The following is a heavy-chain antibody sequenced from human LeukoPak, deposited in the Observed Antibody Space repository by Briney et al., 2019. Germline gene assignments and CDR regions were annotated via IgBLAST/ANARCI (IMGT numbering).Heavy chain of an antibody. CDR1: GFTVSSNY. V-gene: IGHV3-53*01. J-gene: IGHJ3*02. D-gene: IGHD1-26*01. Sequence: GGSLRLSCAASGFTVSSNYKSWVRQAPGKGLEWVSVIYSGGSTYYADSVKGRFTISRDNSKNTLYLQMNSLRAEDTAVYYCARDPTGGDAFDIWGQGTMVTVSS. CDR3: ARDPTGGDAFDI. CDR2: IYSGGST.